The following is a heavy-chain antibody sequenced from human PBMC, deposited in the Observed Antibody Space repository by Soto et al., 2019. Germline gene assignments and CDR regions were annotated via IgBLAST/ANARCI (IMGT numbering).Heavy chain of an antibody. CDR3: ARGITMIVAL. D-gene: IGHD3-22*01. V-gene: IGHV4-34*01. J-gene: IGHJ3*01. CDR2: INHSGST. CDR1: GGSFSGYY. Sequence: PSETLSLTCAVYGGSFSGYYWSWIRQPPGKGLEWIGEINHSGSTNYNPSLKSRVTISVDTSKNQFSLKLSSVTAADTAVYYCARGITMIVALWGQGTMVTVSS.